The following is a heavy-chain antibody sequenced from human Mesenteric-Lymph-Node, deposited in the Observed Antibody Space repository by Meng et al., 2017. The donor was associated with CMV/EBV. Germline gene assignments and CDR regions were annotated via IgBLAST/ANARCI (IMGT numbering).Heavy chain of an antibody. CDR3: ARGDLTIYYYYHAMDV. CDR2: TNSDGSST. Sequence: GESLKISCAASGFTFSSYGMHWVRQAPGKGLVWVSRTNSDGSSTSYADSVKGRFTISRDNAKNTLNLQMNSLRAEDTAVYYCARGDLTIYYYYHAMDVWGQGTTVTVSS. J-gene: IGHJ6*02. V-gene: IGHV3-74*01. CDR1: GFTFSSYG. D-gene: IGHD2-2*01.